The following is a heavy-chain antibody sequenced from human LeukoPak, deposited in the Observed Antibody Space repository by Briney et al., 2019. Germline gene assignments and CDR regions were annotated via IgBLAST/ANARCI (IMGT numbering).Heavy chain of an antibody. V-gene: IGHV1-2*02. CDR1: GYTFTGYC. CDR3: ARARRIAAAGTNPGDY. D-gene: IGHD6-13*01. CDR2: INPNSGST. Sequence: GASVNVSCKASGYTFTGYCMHGVRHAPAQGLEWTGCINPNSGSTNYAQKFRGRVTMTRDTSISTAYMELSRLRSDDTAVYYCARARRIAAAGTNPGDYWGQGTLVTVSS. J-gene: IGHJ4*02.